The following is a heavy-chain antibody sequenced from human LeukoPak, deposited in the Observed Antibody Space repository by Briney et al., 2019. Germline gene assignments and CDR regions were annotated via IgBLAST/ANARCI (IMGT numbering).Heavy chain of an antibody. CDR2: ISAYNGNT. V-gene: IGHV1-18*01. J-gene: IGHJ4*02. D-gene: IGHD3-22*01. CDR1: GYTFTSYG. Sequence: ASVKVSCKASGYTFTSYGISWVRQAPGQGLEWMGWISAYNGNTNYAQKLQGRVTMTTDTSTSTAYMELRSLRSDDTAVYYCARGAPYYDSSGYPVFDYWGQGTLVTVSS. CDR3: ARGAPYYDSSGYPVFDY.